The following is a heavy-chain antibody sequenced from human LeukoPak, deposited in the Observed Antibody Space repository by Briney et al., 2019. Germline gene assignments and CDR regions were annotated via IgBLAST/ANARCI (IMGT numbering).Heavy chain of an antibody. J-gene: IGHJ4*02. CDR1: GFTFRNPA. CDR2: IDYDSSHI. D-gene: IGHD3-9*01. CDR3: ARDPLRYLRVGHYDY. V-gene: IGHV3-21*01. Sequence: GSLRLSCAASGFTFRNPAMKLVRQVPGKGLEWVSSIDYDSSHIYYAASVRGRFTISRDNARNSVYLQMNSLRVEDTAVYYCARDPLRYLRVGHYDYWGQGTLVAVSS.